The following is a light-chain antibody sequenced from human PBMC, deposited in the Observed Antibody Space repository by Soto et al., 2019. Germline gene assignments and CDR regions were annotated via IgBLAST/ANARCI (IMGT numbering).Light chain of an antibody. CDR1: SSNIGAGYD. CDR2: ANS. V-gene: IGLV1-40*01. Sequence: QSVLTQPPSVSGAPGQRVTISCTGSSSNIGAGYDVHWYQQLPGAAPKLLIHANSHRPSGVPDRFSGSRSGTSASLAITGLQGEDEADYFCQTYDSSLSGSLFGGGTKVTV. J-gene: IGLJ3*02. CDR3: QTYDSSLSGSL.